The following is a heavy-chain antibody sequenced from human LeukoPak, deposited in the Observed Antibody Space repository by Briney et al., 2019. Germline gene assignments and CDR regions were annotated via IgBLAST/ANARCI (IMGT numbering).Heavy chain of an antibody. V-gene: IGHV4-59*12. D-gene: IGHD3-22*01. CDR1: GGSISSYY. CDR3: ARESGSSGYPIND. CDR2: IYYSGNT. Sequence: SETLSLTCTVSGGSISSYYWSWIRQPPGKGLEWIGYIYYSGNTNYNPSLGSRVTISVDTSKNQFSLKLSSVTAADTAVYYCARESGSSGYPINDWGQGTLVTVSS. J-gene: IGHJ4*02.